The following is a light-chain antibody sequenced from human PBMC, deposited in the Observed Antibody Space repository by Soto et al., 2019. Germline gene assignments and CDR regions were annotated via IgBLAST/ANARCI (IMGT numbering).Light chain of an antibody. CDR3: QSYHSSLSGSEV. Sequence: QSVLTQPPSVSAAPGQKVTISCSGSTSNIGNNYVSWFQQLPGTAPKLLIYGNSNRPSGVPGRFSGSKSGTSASLAITGLQAEDEADYYCQSYHSSLSGSEVFGTGTKLTVL. J-gene: IGLJ1*01. CDR1: TSNIGNNY. V-gene: IGLV1-40*01. CDR2: GNS.